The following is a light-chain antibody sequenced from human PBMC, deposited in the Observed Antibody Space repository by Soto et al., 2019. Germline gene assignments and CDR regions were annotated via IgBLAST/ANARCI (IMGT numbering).Light chain of an antibody. CDR3: QHWNDYSWT. CDR1: QSIRIW. V-gene: IGKV1-5*03. J-gene: IGKJ1*01. CDR2: KTS. Sequence: DIHMTQSPSTLSASVGDRVTITCRASQSIRIWLAWYQQKPGKAPNRLIYKTSSLETGVPSRFSRSGSGTEFTLTISSLQTDDFATYYCQHWNDYSWTFGQGTKVEVK.